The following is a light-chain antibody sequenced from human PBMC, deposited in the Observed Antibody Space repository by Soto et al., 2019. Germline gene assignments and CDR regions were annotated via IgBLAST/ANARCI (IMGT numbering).Light chain of an antibody. CDR1: QSISTS. J-gene: IGKJ2*01. CDR2: DAS. Sequence: EIVLTQSPGTLSLSPGERATLSCRASQSISTSLAWFQQKRGQPPRLLIYDASSRATGIPDRFSGSGSGTDFTLTITRLEPEYFAVYYCQLYGGSRDTFGQGTKLEIK. CDR3: QLYGGSRDT. V-gene: IGKV3-20*01.